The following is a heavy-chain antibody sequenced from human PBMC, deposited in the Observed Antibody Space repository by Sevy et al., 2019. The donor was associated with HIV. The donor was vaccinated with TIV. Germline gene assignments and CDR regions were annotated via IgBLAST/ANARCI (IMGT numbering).Heavy chain of an antibody. CDR3: ARPYGSGSWEAFDI. Sequence: GGSLRLSCAASGFTFSTYTMNWVRQAPGKGLEWVSSISSLSNYIYYADSLKGRFTISRDNAKNSLYLQMNSLRAEDTVVYYCARPYGSGSWEAFDIWGQGTMVTVSS. D-gene: IGHD3-10*01. CDR1: GFTFSTYT. V-gene: IGHV3-21*01. CDR2: ISSLSNYI. J-gene: IGHJ3*02.